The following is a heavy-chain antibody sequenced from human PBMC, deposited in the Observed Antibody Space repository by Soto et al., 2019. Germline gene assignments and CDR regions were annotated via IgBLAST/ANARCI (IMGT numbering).Heavy chain of an antibody. CDR1: GFTFSSYW. Sequence: PGGSLRLSCAASGFTFSSYWMHWVRQAPGKGLVWVSRINSDGSSTSYADSVKGRFTISRDNAKNTLYLQMNSLRAEDTAVYYCARDGSWGSYAEYFQHWGQGTLVTVSS. J-gene: IGHJ1*01. V-gene: IGHV3-74*01. CDR3: ARDGSWGSYAEYFQH. CDR2: INSDGSST. D-gene: IGHD6-13*01.